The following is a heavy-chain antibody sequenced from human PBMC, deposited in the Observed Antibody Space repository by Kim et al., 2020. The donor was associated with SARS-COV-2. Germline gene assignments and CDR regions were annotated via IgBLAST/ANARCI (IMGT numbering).Heavy chain of an antibody. V-gene: IGHV3-21*01. Sequence: GGSLRLSCAASGFTFSSYSMNWVRQAPGKGLEWVSSISSSSSYIYYADSVKGRFTISRDNAKNSLYLQMNSLRAEDTAVYYCARDNVDTAMWLPPSFDYWGQGTLVTVSS. D-gene: IGHD5-18*01. J-gene: IGHJ4*02. CDR2: ISSSSSYI. CDR3: ARDNVDTAMWLPPSFDY. CDR1: GFTFSSYS.